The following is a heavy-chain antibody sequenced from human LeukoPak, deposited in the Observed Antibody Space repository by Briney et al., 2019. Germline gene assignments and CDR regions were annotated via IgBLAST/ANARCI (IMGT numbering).Heavy chain of an antibody. CDR3: ARGITGTTY. V-gene: IGHV4-34*01. CDR1: GGSFSGYY. Sequence: MPSETLSLTCAVYGGSFSGYYWTWIRQPPGKGLEWIGEINHSGSTNYNPSLKSRVTISVDTSKNQFSLKLSSVTAADTAVYYCARGITGTTYWGQGTLVTVSS. D-gene: IGHD1-20*01. J-gene: IGHJ4*02. CDR2: INHSGST.